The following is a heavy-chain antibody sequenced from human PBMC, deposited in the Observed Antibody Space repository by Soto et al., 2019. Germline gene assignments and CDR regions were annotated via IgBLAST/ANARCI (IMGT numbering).Heavy chain of an antibody. Sequence: ASVKVSCKTSGYTFTAYGLAWLRQAPGQRPEWMGWVGTNNANTNYAQKFQGRVTMTSDRSTTTTYMELRGLRPDDTAVYYCAREPTTESSAYYSFAYWGQGTLVTVSS. J-gene: IGHJ4*02. V-gene: IGHV1-18*01. CDR1: GYTFTAYG. D-gene: IGHD3-22*01. CDR3: AREPTTESSAYYSFAY. CDR2: VGTNNANT.